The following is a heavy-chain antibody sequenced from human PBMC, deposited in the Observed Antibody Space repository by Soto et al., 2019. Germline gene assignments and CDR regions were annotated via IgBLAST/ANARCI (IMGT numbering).Heavy chain of an antibody. CDR3: ARDTRYGMDV. V-gene: IGHV3-30-3*01. CDR1: GFTFSSYA. J-gene: IGHJ6*02. CDR2: ISYYGSNK. Sequence: QVQLVGSGGGVVQPGRSLRLSCAASGFTFSSYAMHWVRQAPGKGLEWVAVISYYGSNKYYADFVKGRVTISRDNSKNTLYLQMTGRIDEDTAVYYCARDTRYGMDVWGQVPTVTASS.